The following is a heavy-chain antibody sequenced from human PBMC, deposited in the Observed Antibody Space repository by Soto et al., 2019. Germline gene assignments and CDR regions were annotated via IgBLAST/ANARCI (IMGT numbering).Heavy chain of an antibody. V-gene: IGHV3-9*01. CDR1: GFSFDDYG. J-gene: IGHJ3*02. CDR3: ARGLDSSFDNSGPSWDAALDI. CDR2: ISWNSGDI. Sequence: EVQLVESGGGSVQPGRSLRLSCAASGFSFDDYGMHWVRQGPGKGLEWVSGISWNSGDIYYADSVKGRFTISRDNAKRSLYLQMNSLRTDDTAVYYCARGLDSSFDNSGPSWDAALDIWGQGTLVTVS. D-gene: IGHD5-12*01.